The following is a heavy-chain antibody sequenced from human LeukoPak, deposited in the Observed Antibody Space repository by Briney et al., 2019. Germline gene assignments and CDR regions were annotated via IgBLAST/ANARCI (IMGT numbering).Heavy chain of an antibody. Sequence: PSETLSLTCTVSGGSISSYYWSWIRQPPGKRLEWIGYIYYSGSTNYNPSPKSRVTISVDTSKNQFSLKLSSVTAADTAVYYCARNSAIVGATYDAFDIWGQGTMVTVSS. V-gene: IGHV4-59*01. CDR3: ARNSAIVGATYDAFDI. J-gene: IGHJ3*02. D-gene: IGHD1-26*01. CDR2: IYYSGST. CDR1: GGSISSYY.